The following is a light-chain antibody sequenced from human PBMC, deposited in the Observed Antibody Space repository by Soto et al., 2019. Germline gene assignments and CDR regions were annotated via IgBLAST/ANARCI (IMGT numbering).Light chain of an antibody. CDR3: QQSYSTPRT. CDR1: QSISSY. Sequence: DIQMTQSPYSLSASVGDRVTITCRASQSISSYLNWYQQKPGKAPKLLIYAASSLQSGVPSRFSGSGSGTDFTLTISSLQPKDFATYYCQQSYSTPRTFGQGTKVEIK. J-gene: IGKJ1*01. V-gene: IGKV1-39*01. CDR2: AAS.